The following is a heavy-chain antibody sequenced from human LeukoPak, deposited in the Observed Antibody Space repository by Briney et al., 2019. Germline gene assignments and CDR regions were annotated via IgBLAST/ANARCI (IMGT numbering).Heavy chain of an antibody. Sequence: NPGGSLRLSCAASGFTFSNAWMSWVRQAPGKGLEWVGRIKSRTDGGTRDYAAPVKGRFTISRDDSKNTLYLQMNSLKTEDTAVYYCTTHTAPFCSGGTCYLDTFDIWGQGTMVTVSS. CDR2: IKSRTDGGTR. V-gene: IGHV3-15*01. D-gene: IGHD2-15*01. CDR3: TTHTAPFCSGGTCYLDTFDI. J-gene: IGHJ3*02. CDR1: GFTFSNAW.